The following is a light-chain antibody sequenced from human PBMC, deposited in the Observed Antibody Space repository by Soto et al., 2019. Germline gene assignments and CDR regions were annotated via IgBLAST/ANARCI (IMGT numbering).Light chain of an antibody. CDR2: DVS. CDR3: CSYTSHNTYV. V-gene: IGLV2-14*01. Sequence: QSVLTQPASVSGSPGQSITISCTGTSSDVGGYNYVSWYQQHPDKAPKLMIYDVSNRPSGVSNRLSGSKSGNTASLTISAIQAEDETDYYCCSYTSHNTYVFGTGTKLTVL. CDR1: SSDVGGYNY. J-gene: IGLJ1*01.